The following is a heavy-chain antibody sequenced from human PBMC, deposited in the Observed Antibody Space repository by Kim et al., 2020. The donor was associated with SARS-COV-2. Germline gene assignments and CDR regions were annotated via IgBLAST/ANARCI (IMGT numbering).Heavy chain of an antibody. CDR1: GGSFSGYY. Sequence: SETLSLTCAVYGGSFSGYYWSWIRQTPGKGLEWIGEINHSGSTNYNPSLKSRVTISVDTSKNQFSLKLSSVTAADTAVYYCARGDRVGYYDSSRYFDYWGQGTLVTVSS. D-gene: IGHD3-22*01. CDR2: INHSGST. V-gene: IGHV4-34*01. J-gene: IGHJ4*02. CDR3: ARGDRVGYYDSSRYFDY.